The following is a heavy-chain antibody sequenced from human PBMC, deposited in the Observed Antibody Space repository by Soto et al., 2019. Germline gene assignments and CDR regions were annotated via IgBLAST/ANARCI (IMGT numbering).Heavy chain of an antibody. CDR3: ARDMLYYYDSSGYSWFDP. V-gene: IGHV1-69*13. D-gene: IGHD3-22*01. CDR1: GGTFSSYA. Sequence: ASVKVSCKASGGTFSSYAISWVRQAPGQGLEWMGGIIPIFGTANYAQKFQGRVTITADESTSTAYMELSSLRSEDTAVYYCARDMLYYYDSSGYSWFDPWGQGTLVTSPQ. J-gene: IGHJ5*02. CDR2: IIPIFGTA.